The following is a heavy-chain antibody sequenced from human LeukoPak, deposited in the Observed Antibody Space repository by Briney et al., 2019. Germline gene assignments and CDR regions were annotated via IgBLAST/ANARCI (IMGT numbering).Heavy chain of an antibody. J-gene: IGHJ5*02. CDR1: GGSISSGDYY. Sequence: PSETLSLTCTVSGGSISSGDYYWSWIRQPSGKGLEWIGYIYYSGSTYYNPSLKSRVTISVDTSKNQFSLKLSSVTAADTAVYYCARAGKPWGWFDPWGQGTLVTVSS. CDR3: ARAGKPWGWFDP. CDR2: IYYSGST. D-gene: IGHD3-10*01. V-gene: IGHV4-30-4*01.